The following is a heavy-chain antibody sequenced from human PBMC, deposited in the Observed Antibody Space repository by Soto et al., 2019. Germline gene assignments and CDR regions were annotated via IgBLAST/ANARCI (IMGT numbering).Heavy chain of an antibody. J-gene: IGHJ5*02. CDR1: GGSISSGGYS. Sequence: SETLSLTCAVSGGSISSGGYSWSWIRQPPGKGLEWIGYIYHSGSTYYNPSLKSQVTISVDRSKNQFSLKLSSVTAADTAVYYCARGTYYYDSSGYMFAPWGQGTLVTVSS. D-gene: IGHD3-22*01. V-gene: IGHV4-30-2*01. CDR3: ARGTYYYDSSGYMFAP. CDR2: IYHSGST.